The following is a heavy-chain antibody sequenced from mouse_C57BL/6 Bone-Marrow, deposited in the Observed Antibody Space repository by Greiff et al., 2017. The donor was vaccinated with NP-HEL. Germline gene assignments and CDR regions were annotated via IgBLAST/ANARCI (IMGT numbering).Heavy chain of an antibody. CDR2: INPNNGGT. J-gene: IGHJ1*03. CDR3: ARGGGTHWYFDV. V-gene: IGHV1-22*01. CDR1: GYTFTDYN. D-gene: IGHD1-1*02. Sequence: EVQLQESGPELVKPGASVKMSCKASGYTFTDYNMHWVKQSHGKSLEWIGYINPNNGGTSYNQKFKGKATLTVNKSSSTAYMELRSLTSEDSAVYYCARGGGTHWYFDVWGTGTTVTVSS.